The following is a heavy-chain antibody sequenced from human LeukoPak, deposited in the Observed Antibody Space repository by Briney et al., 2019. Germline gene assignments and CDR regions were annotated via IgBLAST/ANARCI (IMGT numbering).Heavy chain of an antibody. Sequence: PGGSLRLSCAASGFTFSSYSMNWVRQAPGKGLEWVSSISSSGSYIYYADSVKGRFTISRDNAKNSLYLQMNSLRAEDTAVYYCARGNSHSFDYWGKGALVTVSS. J-gene: IGHJ4*02. CDR3: ARGNSHSFDY. CDR2: ISSSGSYI. V-gene: IGHV3-21*01. D-gene: IGHD4-11*01. CDR1: GFTFSSYS.